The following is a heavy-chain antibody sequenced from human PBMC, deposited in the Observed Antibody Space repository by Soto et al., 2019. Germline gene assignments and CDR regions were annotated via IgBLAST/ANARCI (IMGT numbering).Heavy chain of an antibody. D-gene: IGHD2-2*01. V-gene: IGHV5-10-1*01. CDR1: GYSFTSYW. CDR2: IDPSDSYT. J-gene: IGHJ4*02. Sequence: PGESLKISCKGSGYSFTSYWISWVRQMPGKGLEWMGRIDPSDSYTNYSPSFQGHVTISADKSISTAYLQWNSLKASDTAMYYCARGGALSSTSCLYWGQGTLVTVSS. CDR3: ARGGALSSTSCLY.